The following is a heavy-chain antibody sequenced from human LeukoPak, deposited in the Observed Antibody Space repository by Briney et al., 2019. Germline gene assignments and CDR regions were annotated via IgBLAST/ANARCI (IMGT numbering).Heavy chain of an antibody. CDR1: GGSISSPSYY. Sequence: SQTLSLTCTVSGGSISSPSYYWSWIRQSADKKLEWIGRIFSSGSTSFNPSLQSRVIMSLDTSRNQFSLRLSSVTAADSAVYYCAREDTDYGAGYWGQGTLVTVSS. CDR3: AREDTDYGAGY. J-gene: IGHJ4*02. D-gene: IGHD4-17*01. V-gene: IGHV4-61*02. CDR2: IFSSGST.